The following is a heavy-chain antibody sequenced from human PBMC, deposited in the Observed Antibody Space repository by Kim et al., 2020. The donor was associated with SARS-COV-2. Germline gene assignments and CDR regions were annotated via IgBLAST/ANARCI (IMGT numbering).Heavy chain of an antibody. J-gene: IGHJ5*02. Sequence: SETLSLTCTVSGGSISSYYWSWIRQPPGKGLEWIGYIYYSGSTNYNPSPKSRVTISVDTSKNQFSLKLSSVTAADTAVYYCARDRTFGYSSSWYNWFDPWGQGTLVTVSS. CDR2: IYYSGST. V-gene: IGHV4-59*01. CDR3: ARDRTFGYSSSWYNWFDP. CDR1: GGSISSYY. D-gene: IGHD6-13*01.